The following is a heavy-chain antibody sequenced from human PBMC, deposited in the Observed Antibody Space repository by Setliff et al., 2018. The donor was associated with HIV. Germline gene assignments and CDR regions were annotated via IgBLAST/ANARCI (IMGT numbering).Heavy chain of an antibody. V-gene: IGHV1-2*02. D-gene: IGHD2-2*01. CDR1: GYTFTGYY. Sequence: ASVKVSCKASGYTFTGYYMHWVRQAPGQGLEWMGWINPNSGGTNYAQKFKGRVTMTRDTSISTAYVELSRLRSDDTAVYYCVVPAATGAPDALDIWGQGTMVTVSS. J-gene: IGHJ3*02. CDR3: VVPAATGAPDALDI. CDR2: INPNSGGT.